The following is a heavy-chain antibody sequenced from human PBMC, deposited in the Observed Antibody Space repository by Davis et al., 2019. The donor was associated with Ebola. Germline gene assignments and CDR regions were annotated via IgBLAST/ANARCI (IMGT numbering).Heavy chain of an antibody. J-gene: IGHJ4*02. CDR1: GGSFSGNY. D-gene: IGHD4-17*01. V-gene: IGHV4-34*01. CDR2: VDDGGRV. CDR3: ARETTVTLIDY. Sequence: MPGGSLRLSCAVSGGSFSGNYWAWIRQSPGKGLECIGEVDDGGRVHYNPSLKSRVSISLDTSKNQFSLKLSSVTAADTAVYYCARETTVTLIDYWGQGTLVTVSS.